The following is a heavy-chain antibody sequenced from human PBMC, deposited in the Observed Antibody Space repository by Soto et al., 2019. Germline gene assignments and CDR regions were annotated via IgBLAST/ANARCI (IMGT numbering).Heavy chain of an antibody. J-gene: IGHJ4*02. CDR3: ARVGDGHDY. CDR2: ISGSNGQS. V-gene: IGHV1-18*01. Sequence: QVQLVQSGPEVKKPGASVKVSCKAPGYTFTTYGFSWVRQAPGQGLEWMGWISGSNGQSNYAQKYRGRVTMTTDTFASTTYMELRSLTSDDTAVYYCARVGDGHDYWGQGTLVTVSS. D-gene: IGHD1-26*01. CDR1: GYTFTTYG.